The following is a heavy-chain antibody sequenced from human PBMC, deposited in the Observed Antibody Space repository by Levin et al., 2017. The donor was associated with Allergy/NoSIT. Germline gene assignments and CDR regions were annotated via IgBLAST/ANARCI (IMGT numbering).Heavy chain of an antibody. Sequence: PWGSLRLSCAALGFSFGDAWMSWVRQTPGKGLEWVGRIKTKSDGATADYAAAVQGRFTISRDDALHILLLAMYILKTEDTAVYYCPTAPDYGDYERSIDYWGRGTPVTVSS. V-gene: IGHV3-15*01. D-gene: IGHD4-17*01. CDR3: PTAPDYGDYERSIDY. J-gene: IGHJ4*02. CDR1: GFSFGDAW. CDR2: IKTKSDGATA.